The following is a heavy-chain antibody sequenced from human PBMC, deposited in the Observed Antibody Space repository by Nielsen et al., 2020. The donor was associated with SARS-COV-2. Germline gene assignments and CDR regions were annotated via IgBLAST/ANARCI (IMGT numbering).Heavy chain of an antibody. D-gene: IGHD6-25*01. CDR3: AKAFRSSDWVRAATDI. Sequence: GESLKISCVASVFPFSSYVMTWVRQAPGKGLEWVSSVSGSGSDKYYAGSVKGRFTISRDNSKNTLYLQMNSLRAEDTAVYYCAKAFRSSDWVRAATDIWGQGTLVTVSS. V-gene: IGHV3-23*01. J-gene: IGHJ4*02. CDR1: VFPFSSYV. CDR2: VSGSGSDK.